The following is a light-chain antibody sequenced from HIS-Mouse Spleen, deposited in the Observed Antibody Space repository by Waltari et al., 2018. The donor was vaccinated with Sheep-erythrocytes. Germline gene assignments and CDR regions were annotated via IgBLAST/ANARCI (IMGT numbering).Light chain of an antibody. Sequence: QSVLTQPPSASGTPGQRVTISCSGSSSNTGSNYVYWYQQLPGTAPKLLIYRNNQRPSGVPDRFSGSKSGTSASLAISGLRSEDEADYYCAAWDDSLSGPVFGGGTQLTAL. CDR3: AAWDDSLSGPV. CDR1: SSNTGSNY. V-gene: IGLV1-47*01. CDR2: RNN. J-gene: IGLJ7*02.